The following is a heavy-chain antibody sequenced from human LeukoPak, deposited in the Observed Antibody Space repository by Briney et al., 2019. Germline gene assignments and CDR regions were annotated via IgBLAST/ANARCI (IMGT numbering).Heavy chain of an antibody. D-gene: IGHD2-8*02. CDR2: IYYSGGT. J-gene: IGHJ4*02. V-gene: IGHV4-39*01. CDR1: GGSISSSSYY. Sequence: SSETLSLTCTVSGGSISSSSYYWGWIRQPPGKGLEWIGSIYYSGGTYYNPSLKSRVTISVDTSKNQFSLKLSSVTAADTAVYYCARHSTGEPIDYWGQGTLVTVSS. CDR3: ARHSTGEPIDY.